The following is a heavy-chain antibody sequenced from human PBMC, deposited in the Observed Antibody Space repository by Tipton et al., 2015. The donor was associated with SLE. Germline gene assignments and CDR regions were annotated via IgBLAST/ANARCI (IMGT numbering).Heavy chain of an antibody. CDR2: IYYSGST. CDR1: GGSISSYY. Sequence: TLSLTCTVSGGSISSYYWSWIRQPPGKGLEWIGYIYYSGSTNYSPSLKSRVTISVDTSKNQFSLKLSSVTAADTAVYYCARGVTMVVDFDIWGQGTMVTVSS. J-gene: IGHJ3*02. D-gene: IGHD4-23*01. V-gene: IGHV4-59*01. CDR3: ARGVTMVVDFDI.